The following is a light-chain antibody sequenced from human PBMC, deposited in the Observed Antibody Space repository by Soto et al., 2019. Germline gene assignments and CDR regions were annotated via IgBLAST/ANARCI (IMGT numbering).Light chain of an antibody. Sequence: DIQMTQSPSSLSASVGDRVTITCRASQSISSYLNWYQQKAGKVPKLLIYAASSLQSGVPSRFTGSGSGTDFTLPISSLQPEDFATYYCQHIYNTPFTFGPGTKVDIK. CDR3: QHIYNTPFT. J-gene: IGKJ3*01. CDR1: QSISSY. V-gene: IGKV1-39*01. CDR2: AAS.